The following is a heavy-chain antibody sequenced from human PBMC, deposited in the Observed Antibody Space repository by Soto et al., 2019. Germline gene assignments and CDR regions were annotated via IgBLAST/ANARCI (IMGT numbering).Heavy chain of an antibody. J-gene: IGHJ4*02. CDR3: ARAAGTTPGY. D-gene: IGHD1-7*01. CDR2: ISSSSSYI. Sequence: EVQLVESGGGLVKPGGSLRLSCAASGFTFSSYSMDWVRQAPGKGLEWVSSISSSSSYIYYADSVKGRFTISRDNAKNSLYLQMNSLRAEDTAVYYCARAAGTTPGYWGQGTLVTVSS. CDR1: GFTFSSYS. V-gene: IGHV3-21*01.